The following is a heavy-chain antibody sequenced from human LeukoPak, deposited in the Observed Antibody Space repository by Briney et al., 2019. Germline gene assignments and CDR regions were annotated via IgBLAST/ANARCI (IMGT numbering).Heavy chain of an antibody. V-gene: IGHV4-59*01. J-gene: IGHJ4*02. CDR1: SDSISTYR. Sequence: SETLSLTCSVSSDSISTYRWNWIRKPPGKGLEWIAFMQSSGNSNYNPSLKSRVTMFVDTSKNQFVLNLRSVTAADTAVYYCARDKRHSYGRYFDHWGQGMLVTVSS. CDR3: ARDKRHSYGRYFDH. D-gene: IGHD5-18*01. CDR2: MQSSGNS.